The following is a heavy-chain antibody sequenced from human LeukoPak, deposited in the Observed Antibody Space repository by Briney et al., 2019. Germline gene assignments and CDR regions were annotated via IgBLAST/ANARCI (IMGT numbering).Heavy chain of an antibody. CDR3: ARETGPSTVTTLEYAFDI. CDR1: GGSFSGYY. CDR2: INHSGST. Sequence: KPSETLSLTCAVYGGSFSGYYWSWIRQPPGKGLEWIGEINHSGSTNYNPSLKSRVTISVDTSKNQFSLKLSPVTAADTAVYYCARETGPSTVTTLEYAFDIWGQGTMVTVSS. J-gene: IGHJ3*02. V-gene: IGHV4-34*01. D-gene: IGHD4-17*01.